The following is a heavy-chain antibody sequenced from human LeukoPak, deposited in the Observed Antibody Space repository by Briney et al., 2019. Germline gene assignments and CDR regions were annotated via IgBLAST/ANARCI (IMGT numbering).Heavy chain of an antibody. CDR2: IKQDGSQK. D-gene: IGHD3-16*01. V-gene: IGHV3-7*01. J-gene: IGHJ5*02. CDR1: GFSFSYYW. Sequence: GGSLRLSCEASGFSFSYYWMSWVRQAPGKGLEWVGNIKQDGSQKKYVDSVKGRFTISRDNAKNLLFLQMNSLRADDTAVYYCGKEGGAWGQGTKVTVSS. CDR3: GKEGGA.